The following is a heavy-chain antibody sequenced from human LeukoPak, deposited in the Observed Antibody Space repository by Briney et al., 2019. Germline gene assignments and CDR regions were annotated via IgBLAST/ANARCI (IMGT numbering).Heavy chain of an antibody. Sequence: SETLSLTCTVSGGSISSYYWSWIRQPPGKGLEWIGYIYYSGSTNYNPSLKSRVTISVDTSKNQFSLKLSSVTAADTAVYHCARGPGSSSWKNVAFYFQHWGQGTLVTVSS. D-gene: IGHD6-13*01. CDR3: ARGPGSSSWKNVAFYFQH. CDR1: GGSISSYY. CDR2: IYYSGST. J-gene: IGHJ1*01. V-gene: IGHV4-59*01.